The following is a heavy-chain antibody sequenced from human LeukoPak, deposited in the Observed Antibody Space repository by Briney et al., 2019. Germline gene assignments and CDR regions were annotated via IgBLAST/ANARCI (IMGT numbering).Heavy chain of an antibody. V-gene: IGHV3-23*01. D-gene: IGHD1-1*01. CDR3: GKDWKLDY. CDR2: ISDNGGDT. CDR1: GFTFSSYS. J-gene: IGHJ4*02. Sequence: RGSLRLSCAASGFTFSSYSMNWVRQAPGKGLEWVSAISDNGGDTKYADSVKGRFTISRDNSKNTLYLQMNSLRAEDTAIYYCGKDWKLDYWGQGTLVTVSS.